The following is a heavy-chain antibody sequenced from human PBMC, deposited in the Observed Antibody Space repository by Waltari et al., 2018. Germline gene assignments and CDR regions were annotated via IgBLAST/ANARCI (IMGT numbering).Heavy chain of an antibody. CDR1: GGSFSGYY. V-gene: IGHV4-34*01. J-gene: IGHJ3*02. CDR3: VREPTQDAFDI. Sequence: QVQLQQWGAGLLKPSETLSLTCAVYGGSFSGYYWSWIRQPPGKGLEWIGEINHSGSTNYNPSLKSRVTISVDTSKNQFSLKLSSVTAADTAVYYCVREPTQDAFDIWGQGTMVTVSS. CDR2: INHSGST.